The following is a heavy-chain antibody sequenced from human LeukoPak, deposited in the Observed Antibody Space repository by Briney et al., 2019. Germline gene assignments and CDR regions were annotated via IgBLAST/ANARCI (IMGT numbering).Heavy chain of an antibody. J-gene: IGHJ5*02. D-gene: IGHD5-12*01. V-gene: IGHV1-8*03. Sequence: ASVKVSCKASGYTFTSYDINWVRQATGQGLEWMGWMNPNSGNTGYAQKFQGRVTITRDTSISTAYMELSSLRSEDTAVYYCARVAWLRYGRPGGVNWFDPWGQGTLVTVSS. CDR2: MNPNSGNT. CDR1: GYTFTSYD. CDR3: ARVAWLRYGRPGGVNWFDP.